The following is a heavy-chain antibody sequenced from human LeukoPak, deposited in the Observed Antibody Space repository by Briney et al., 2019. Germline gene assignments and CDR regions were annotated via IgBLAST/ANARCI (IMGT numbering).Heavy chain of an antibody. V-gene: IGHV3-30-3*01. CDR1: GFTFSDYV. J-gene: IGHJ4*02. CDR2: TSYDGSSE. Sequence: GGSLRLSCAASGFTFSDYVLYWVRQAPGKGLEWVAVTSYDGSSEYYTDSVKGRFTVSRDNPRSTLYLQMNSLRVEDTGVYYCARALSQGAGAAVPSAPIDYWGQGTLVTVSS. D-gene: IGHD2-2*01. CDR3: ARALSQGAGAAVPSAPIDY.